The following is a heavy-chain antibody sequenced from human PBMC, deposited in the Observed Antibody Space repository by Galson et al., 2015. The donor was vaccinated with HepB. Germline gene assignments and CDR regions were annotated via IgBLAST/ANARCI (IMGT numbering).Heavy chain of an antibody. J-gene: IGHJ4*02. CDR1: GFTFDDYG. V-gene: IGHV3-20*04. Sequence: SLRLSCAASGFTFDDYGMSWVRQAPGKGLEWVSGINWNGGSTGYADSVKGRFTISRDNAKNSLYLQMNSLRAEDTALYYCARDGEDSYGFDYWGQGTLVTVSS. D-gene: IGHD5-18*01. CDR3: ARDGEDSYGFDY. CDR2: INWNGGST.